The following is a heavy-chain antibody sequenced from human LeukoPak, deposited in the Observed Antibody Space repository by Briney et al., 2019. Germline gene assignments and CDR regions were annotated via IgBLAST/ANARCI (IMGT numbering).Heavy chain of an antibody. CDR1: GFNFSSYW. CDR3: AKASGNLILGY. Sequence: GGSLRLSCAASGFNFSSYWMSWVRQAPGKGLEWVVFIRYDGTNKYYADSVKGRFTISRDNSKNTLYVQMSSLRADDTAVYYCAKASGNLILGYWGQGTLVTVSS. J-gene: IGHJ4*02. CDR2: IRYDGTNK. V-gene: IGHV3-30*02.